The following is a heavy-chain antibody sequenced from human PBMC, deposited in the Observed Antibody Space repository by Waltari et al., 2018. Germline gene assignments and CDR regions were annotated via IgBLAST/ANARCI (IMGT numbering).Heavy chain of an antibody. CDR2: MNPNSGNT. V-gene: IGHV1-8*01. J-gene: IGHJ5*02. D-gene: IGHD3-16*01. Sequence: QVQLVQSGAEVKKPGASVKVSCKASGYTFTSYDINWVRQATGQGLEWMGWMNPNSGNTGYAQKFQGRVTMTEDTSTDTAYMELSSLRSEDTAVYYCATGVSFNLGWFDPWGQGTLVTVSS. CDR1: GYTFTSYD. CDR3: ATGVSFNLGWFDP.